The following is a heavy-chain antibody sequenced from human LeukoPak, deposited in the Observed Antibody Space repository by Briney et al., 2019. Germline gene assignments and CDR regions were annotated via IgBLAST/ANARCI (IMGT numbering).Heavy chain of an antibody. Sequence: SETLSLTCTVSGGSVSSGSYYWSWIRQPPGKGLEWIGYIYYSGSTNYNPSLKSRVTISVDTSKNQFSLKLSSVTVADTAVYYCARINCGGDCYIDYWGQGTLVTVSS. D-gene: IGHD2-21*02. CDR2: IYYSGST. J-gene: IGHJ4*02. V-gene: IGHV4-61*01. CDR3: ARINCGGDCYIDY. CDR1: GGSVSSGSYY.